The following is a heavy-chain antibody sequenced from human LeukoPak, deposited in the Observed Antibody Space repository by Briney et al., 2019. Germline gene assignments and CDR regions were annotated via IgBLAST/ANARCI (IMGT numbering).Heavy chain of an antibody. J-gene: IGHJ4*02. Sequence: GGSLRLSCAASGFTFSSYSMNWVRQAPGKGLEWASSISSSSSYIYYADSVKGRFTISRDNAKNSLYLQMNSLRAEDTAVYYCARDSVAGTYYLPYSFDYWGQGTLVTVSS. V-gene: IGHV3-21*01. CDR3: ARDSVAGTYYLPYSFDY. D-gene: IGHD6-19*01. CDR1: GFTFSSYS. CDR2: ISSSSSYI.